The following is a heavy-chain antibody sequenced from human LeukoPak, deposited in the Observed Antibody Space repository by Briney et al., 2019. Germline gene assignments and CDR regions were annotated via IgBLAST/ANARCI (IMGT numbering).Heavy chain of an antibody. V-gene: IGHV3-7*01. CDR3: ARGRDYYYGPGSHAY. CDR1: GFTFSSYW. J-gene: IGHJ4*02. Sequence: PGGSLRLSCAASGFTFSSYWMNWVRQAPGKGLEWVARISQDGSEKYYVDSAKGRFTSSRDNAESSLDLQMNSLRAEDTAVYYCARGRDYYYGPGSHAYWGQGTLVTVSS. CDR2: ISQDGSEK. D-gene: IGHD3-10*01.